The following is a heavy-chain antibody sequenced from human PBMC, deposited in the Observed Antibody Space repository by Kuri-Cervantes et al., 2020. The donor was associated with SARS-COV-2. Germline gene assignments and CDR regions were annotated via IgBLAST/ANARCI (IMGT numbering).Heavy chain of an antibody. CDR2: IHSSGSST. Sequence: GESLKISCEASGFMISSYWMHWVRQVPEKGQVWVSRIHSSGSSTGYADSVKGRFTISRDNAKNTLYLQMNSLRVEDTAVYYRARGDFWNGYYNWYFDLWGRGTLVTVSS. D-gene: IGHD3-3*01. CDR3: ARGDFWNGYYNWYFDL. V-gene: IGHV3-74*01. J-gene: IGHJ2*01. CDR1: GFMISSYW.